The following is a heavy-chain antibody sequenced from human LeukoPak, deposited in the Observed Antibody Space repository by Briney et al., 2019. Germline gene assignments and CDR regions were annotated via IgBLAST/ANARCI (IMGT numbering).Heavy chain of an antibody. J-gene: IGHJ3*02. CDR1: GLTFSSFW. V-gene: IGHV3-7*01. CDR3: AREDRGIVVVPADRGDAFDI. CDR2: ISEDGSEE. Sequence: GGSLRLSCAVTGLTFSSFWMTWVRQAPGKGLEWVANISEDGSEEHSVDSVKGRFTISRDNAKNSLYLQMNSLRAEDTAVYYCAREDRGIVVVPADRGDAFDIWGQGTMVTVSS. D-gene: IGHD2-2*01.